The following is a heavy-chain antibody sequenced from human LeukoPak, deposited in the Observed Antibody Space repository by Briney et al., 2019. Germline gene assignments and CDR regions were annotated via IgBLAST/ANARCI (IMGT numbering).Heavy chain of an antibody. D-gene: IGHD3-22*01. CDR3: ARDCYYDSSGYGCFQH. J-gene: IGHJ1*01. V-gene: IGHV3-7*01. Sequence: GGSLRLSCAASGFTFSSYWMSWVRQAPGRGLEWVANIKQDGSEKYYVDSVKGRFTISRDNAKNSLYLQMNSLRAEGTAVYYCARDCYYDSSGYGCFQHWGQGTLVTVSS. CDR1: GFTFSSYW. CDR2: IKQDGSEK.